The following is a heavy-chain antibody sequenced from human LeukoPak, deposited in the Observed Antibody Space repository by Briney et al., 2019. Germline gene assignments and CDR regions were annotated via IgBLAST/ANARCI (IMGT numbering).Heavy chain of an antibody. J-gene: IGHJ6*03. Sequence: SETLSLTCTVSGGSISNYWGWIRPPPGKGLVWIGYIHYSGSTNYNPSLKSRVTISVDTSKNQFSLKLSSVTAADTAVYYCARVSWFPGTSYYYMDVWGKGTTVTVSS. CDR2: IHYSGST. CDR1: GGSISNY. CDR3: ARVSWFPGTSYYYMDV. V-gene: IGHV4-59*01. D-gene: IGHD1-1*01.